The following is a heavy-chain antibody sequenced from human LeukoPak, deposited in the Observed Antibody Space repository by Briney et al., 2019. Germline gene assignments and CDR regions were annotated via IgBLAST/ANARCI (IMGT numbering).Heavy chain of an antibody. CDR1: GYTFTSYG. J-gene: IGHJ4*02. CDR3: ARDRGIAVAGTTRGYFDY. V-gene: IGHV3-66*01. CDR2: IYSGGST. Sequence: GASVKVSCKASGYTFTSYGISWVRQAPGKGLEWVSVIYSGGSTYYADSVKGRFTISRDNSKNTLYLQMNSLRAEDTAVYYCARDRGIAVAGTTRGYFDYWGQGTLVTVSS. D-gene: IGHD6-19*01.